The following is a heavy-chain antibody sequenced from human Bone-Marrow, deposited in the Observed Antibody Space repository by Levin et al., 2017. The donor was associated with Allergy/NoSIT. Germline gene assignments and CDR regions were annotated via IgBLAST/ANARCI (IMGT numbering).Heavy chain of an antibody. Sequence: LSLTCAASGFTLFDYSMNWIRQAPGMGLEWVSSITSSSTYIYYADSVKGRFTISRDNANNTLYLQMNSLRAEDTAVHYCATTTGDYFDFWGQGTLVTVSS. D-gene: IGHD4-17*01. CDR2: ITSSSTYI. J-gene: IGHJ4*02. CDR1: GFTLFDYS. V-gene: IGHV3-21*01. CDR3: ATTTGDYFDF.